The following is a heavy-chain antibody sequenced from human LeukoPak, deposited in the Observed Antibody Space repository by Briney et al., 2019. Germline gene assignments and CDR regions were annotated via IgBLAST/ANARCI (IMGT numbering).Heavy chain of an antibody. Sequence: SETLSLTCTVSGYSFSSDYYWGWIRQPPGKGLEWIGSIYHSGSTYYNPSLKSRVTISVDTSKNQFSLKLSSVTAADTAVYYCARADSSGWPFFDYWGQGTLVTVSS. CDR2: IYHSGST. J-gene: IGHJ4*02. V-gene: IGHV4-38-2*02. D-gene: IGHD6-19*01. CDR3: ARADSSGWPFFDY. CDR1: GYSFSSDYY.